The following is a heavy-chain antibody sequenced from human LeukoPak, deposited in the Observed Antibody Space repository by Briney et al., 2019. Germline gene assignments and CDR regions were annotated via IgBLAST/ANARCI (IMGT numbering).Heavy chain of an antibody. CDR1: GFTFSNYG. CDR3: ARDRITVIELDAFDI. CDR2: ISSSSAI. D-gene: IGHD3-22*01. Sequence: GGSLRLSCAASGFTFSNYGMNWVRQAPGKGLEWVSYISSSSAIYYADSVKGRFTISRDNAKNSLYLQMNNLRAEDTAVYSCARDRITVIELDAFDIWGQGTMVTVSS. J-gene: IGHJ3*02. V-gene: IGHV3-48*01.